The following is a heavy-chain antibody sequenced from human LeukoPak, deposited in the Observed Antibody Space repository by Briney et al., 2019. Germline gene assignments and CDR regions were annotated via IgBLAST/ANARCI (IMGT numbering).Heavy chain of an antibody. D-gene: IGHD3-3*01. J-gene: IGHJ5*02. CDR1: GYTFTSYD. CDR2: MNPNSGNT. CDR3: ARVDYRRITIFGVLREEYNWFDP. Sequence: ASVKVSCKASGYTFTSYDINWVRQATGQGLEWMGWMNPNSGNTGYAQKFQGRVTMTRNTSISTAYMELSSLTSEATAVPYCARVDYRRITIFGVLREEYNWFDPWGPGTLVTVSS. V-gene: IGHV1-8*01.